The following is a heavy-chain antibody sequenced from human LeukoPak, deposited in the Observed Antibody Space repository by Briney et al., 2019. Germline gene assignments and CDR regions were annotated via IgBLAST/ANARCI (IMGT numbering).Heavy chain of an antibody. CDR1: GGSFSGYY. J-gene: IGHJ6*03. D-gene: IGHD1-26*01. Sequence: SETLSLTCAVYGGSFSGYYWSWIRQPPGKGLEWIGEINHSGSTNYNPSLKSRVTISVDTSKNQFSLKLSSVTAADTAVYYCARVEGSGTSYYYYYYMDVWGKGTTVTVSS. CDR2: INHSGST. V-gene: IGHV4-34*01. CDR3: ARVEGSGTSYYYYYYMDV.